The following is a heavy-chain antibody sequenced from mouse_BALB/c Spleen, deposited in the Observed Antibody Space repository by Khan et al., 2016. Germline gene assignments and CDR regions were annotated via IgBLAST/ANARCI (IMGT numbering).Heavy chain of an antibody. CDR3: ARRGNDYDVVFAY. CDR1: GFDFSRYW. D-gene: IGHD2-4*01. J-gene: IGHJ3*01. Sequence: EVKLLESGGGLVQPGGSLKLSCEASGFDFSRYWMSWVRQAPGKGLEWIGELNPDSSTINYTPYLKDKFIISRDKAKNTLYLQMSKVRSEDTALYYCARRGNDYDVVFAYWGQGTLVTVAA. V-gene: IGHV4-1*02. CDR2: LNPDSSTI.